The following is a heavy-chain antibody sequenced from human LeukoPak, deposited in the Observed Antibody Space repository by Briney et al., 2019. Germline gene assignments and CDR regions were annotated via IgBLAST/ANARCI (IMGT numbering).Heavy chain of an antibody. D-gene: IGHD6-13*01. CDR1: GGSFSGYY. J-gene: IGHJ4*02. CDR2: INHSGST. Sequence: SSETLSLTCAVYGGSFSGYYWSWIRQPPGKGLEWIGEINHSGSTNYNPSLKSRVTISVDTSKNQFSLKLSSVTAADTAVYYCARGIAFFYFDYWGQGTLVTVSS. V-gene: IGHV4-34*01. CDR3: ARGIAFFYFDY.